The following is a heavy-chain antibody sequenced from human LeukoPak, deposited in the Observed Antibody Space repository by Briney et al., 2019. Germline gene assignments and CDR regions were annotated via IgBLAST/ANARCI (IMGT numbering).Heavy chain of an antibody. CDR3: ARGGIAVDAFDI. Sequence: SVKVSCKASGGTFSSYAISWVRQAPGQGLEWMGGIIPIFGTANYAQKFQGRVTITTDESTSTAYMELSSLRSEDTAVYYCARGGIAVDAFDIWGQGTMVTVSS. CDR2: IIPIFGTA. V-gene: IGHV1-69*05. J-gene: IGHJ3*02. CDR1: GGTFSSYA. D-gene: IGHD6-19*01.